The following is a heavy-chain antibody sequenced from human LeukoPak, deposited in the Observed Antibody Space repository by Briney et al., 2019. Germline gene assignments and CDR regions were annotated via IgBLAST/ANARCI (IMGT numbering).Heavy chain of an antibody. D-gene: IGHD3-22*01. J-gene: IGHJ4*02. CDR1: GFTFSSYW. CDR2: IKQDGSDK. V-gene: IGHV3-7*04. Sequence: GGSLRLSCAASGFTFSSYWMSWVRQAPGKGLEWVANIKQDGSDKYYVDPVKGRFTISRDNAKNSLYLQMNSLRAEDTAVYYCARVVVVIITEHFDYWGQGTLVTVSS. CDR3: ARVVVVIITEHFDY.